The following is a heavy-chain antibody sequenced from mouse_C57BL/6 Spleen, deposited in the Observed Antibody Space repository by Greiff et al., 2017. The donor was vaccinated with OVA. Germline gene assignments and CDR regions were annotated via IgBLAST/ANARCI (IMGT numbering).Heavy chain of an antibody. CDR3: VREGIYYGNYVGFAY. CDR1: GFTFNTYA. Sequence: EVQRVESGGGLVQPKGSLKLSCAASGFTFNTYAMHWVRQAPGKGLEWVARIRSKSSNYATYYADSVKDRFTISRDDSQSMLYLQMNNLKTEDTAMYYCVREGIYYGNYVGFAYWGQGTLVTVSA. CDR2: IRSKSSNYAT. D-gene: IGHD2-1*01. V-gene: IGHV10-3*01. J-gene: IGHJ3*01.